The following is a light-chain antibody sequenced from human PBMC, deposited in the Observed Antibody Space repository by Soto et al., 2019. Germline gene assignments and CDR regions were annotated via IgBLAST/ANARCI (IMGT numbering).Light chain of an antibody. V-gene: IGLV2-14*01. CDR2: DVS. Sequence: SVLTQPSPVSGSPGQSITISRTGTSSDGGGYNYVSWYQQQPGKASKFMIYDVSNRPSVVSNRFSGSKSGNTASLTISGLQAEDEADYYCCSYTTSNTRQIVFGTGTKVTVL. CDR1: SSDGGGYNY. CDR3: CSYTTSNTRQIV. J-gene: IGLJ1*01.